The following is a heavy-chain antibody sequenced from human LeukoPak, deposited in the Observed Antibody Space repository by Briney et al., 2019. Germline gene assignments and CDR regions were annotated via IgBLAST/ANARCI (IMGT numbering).Heavy chain of an antibody. CDR3: ARGRKDYDSSGYILPY. J-gene: IGHJ4*02. Sequence: ASVKVSCKASGGTFSSYAISWVRQAPGQGLEWMGGIIPIFGTANYAQKFQGRVTITADESTSTAYMELSSLRSEDTAVYYCARGRKDYDSSGYILPYRGQGTLVTVSS. CDR1: GGTFSSYA. CDR2: IIPIFGTA. D-gene: IGHD3-22*01. V-gene: IGHV1-69*13.